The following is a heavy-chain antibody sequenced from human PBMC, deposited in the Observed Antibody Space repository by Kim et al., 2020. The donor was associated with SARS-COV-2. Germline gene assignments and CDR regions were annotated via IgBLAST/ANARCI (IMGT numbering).Heavy chain of an antibody. D-gene: IGHD3-16*01. J-gene: IGHJ6*02. CDR2: VSSSSSI. V-gene: IGHV3-48*01. CDR3: ARVGYVNGMDV. CDR1: GFTFSSHW. Sequence: GGSLRLSCAASGFTFSSHWMHWVRQAPGKGLEWVSYVSSSSSIYYADSVKGRFTISRDNAKNSLYLEMNSLRAEDTAVYYCARVGYVNGMDVWGQGTTVT.